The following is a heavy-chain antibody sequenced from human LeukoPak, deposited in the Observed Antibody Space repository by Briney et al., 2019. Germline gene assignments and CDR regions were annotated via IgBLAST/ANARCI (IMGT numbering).Heavy chain of an antibody. CDR1: GYTFTSYG. J-gene: IGHJ1*01. V-gene: IGHV1-18*01. CDR2: ISAYNGNT. D-gene: IGHD2-2*03. CDR3: ARDDVDIVVVSADIPTEYFQH. Sequence: GASVKVSCKASGYTFTSYGISWVRQAPGQGLEWMGWISAYNGNTNYAQKLQGRVTMTTDTSTSTAYMELRSLRSDDTAVYYCARDDVDIVVVSADIPTEYFQHWGQGTLVTVSS.